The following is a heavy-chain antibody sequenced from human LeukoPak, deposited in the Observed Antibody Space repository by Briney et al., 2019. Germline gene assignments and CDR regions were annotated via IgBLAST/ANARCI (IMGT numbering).Heavy chain of an antibody. CDR3: ARDGSSGYLHFDY. D-gene: IGHD3-22*01. CDR2: IWHDGSYK. V-gene: IGHV3-33*08. CDR1: GFTFSSYG. J-gene: IGHJ4*01. Sequence: GGSLRLSCAASGFTFSSYGMHWVRQAPGKGLEWVAVIWHDGSYKYYSDPVKGRFTISRDNSKNTLYLQMNSLRVEDTAVYYCARDGSSGYLHFDYWGHGTLVTVSS.